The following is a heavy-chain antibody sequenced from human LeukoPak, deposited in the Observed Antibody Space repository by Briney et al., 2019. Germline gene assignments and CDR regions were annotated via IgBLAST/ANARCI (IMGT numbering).Heavy chain of an antibody. J-gene: IGHJ4*02. CDR3: ARWARGFDY. CDR2: MNHSGST. Sequence: SETLSLTCAVYGGSFSGYYWSWIRQPPGKGLEWIGEMNHSGSTNYNPSLKSRVTISVDTSKNQFSLKLSSVTAADTAVYYCARWARGFDYWGQGTLVTVSS. V-gene: IGHV4-34*01. CDR1: GGSFSGYY.